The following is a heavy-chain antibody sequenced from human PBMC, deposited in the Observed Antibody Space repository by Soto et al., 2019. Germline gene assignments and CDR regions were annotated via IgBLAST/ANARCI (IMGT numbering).Heavy chain of an antibody. J-gene: IGHJ4*02. D-gene: IGHD5-18*01. CDR2: IYYSGST. V-gene: IGHV4-61*01. CDR3: ARIQGGDSSDYRWYIDY. Sequence: SETLSLTCTVSGGSVSGGSYYWSWIRQPPGKGLECIGYIYYSGSTNYNPSLKSRVTISVDTSKNQFSLKLSSVTAADTATYYCARIQGGDSSDYRWYIDYWGQGTLVTVSS. CDR1: GGSVSGGSYY.